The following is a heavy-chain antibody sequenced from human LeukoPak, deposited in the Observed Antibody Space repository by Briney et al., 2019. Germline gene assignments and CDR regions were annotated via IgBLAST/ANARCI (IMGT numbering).Heavy chain of an antibody. V-gene: IGHV1-69*13. CDR2: IIPIFGTA. CDR1: GGTFSSYA. D-gene: IGHD2-15*01. J-gene: IGHJ4*02. Sequence: ASVKVSCKTSGGTFSSYAISWVRQAPGQGLERMGGIIPIFGTANYAQKFQGRVTITADESTSTAYMELSSLRSEVTAVYYCASGYCSGGSCPGQDYWGQGTLVTVSS. CDR3: ASGYCSGGSCPGQDY.